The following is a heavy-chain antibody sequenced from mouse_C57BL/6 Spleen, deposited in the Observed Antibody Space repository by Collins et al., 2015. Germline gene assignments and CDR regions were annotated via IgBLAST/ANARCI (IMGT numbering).Heavy chain of an antibody. CDR3: ARGSNYDFAMDY. Sequence: QVHLQQSGAELVKPGASVKMSCKASGYTFTTYPIGWMKQNHGKSLEWIGNFHPYNNDTNYNEDFKGKATLTVEKSSSTVYLDLSRLTSDDSAPYFCARGSNYDFAMDYWGQGTSVTVSS. D-gene: IGHD2-5*01. CDR1: GYTFTTYP. J-gene: IGHJ4*01. V-gene: IGHV1-47*01. CDR2: FHPYNNDT.